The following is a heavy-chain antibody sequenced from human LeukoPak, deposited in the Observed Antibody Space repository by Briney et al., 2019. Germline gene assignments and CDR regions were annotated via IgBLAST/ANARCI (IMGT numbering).Heavy chain of an antibody. V-gene: IGHV3-21*04. J-gene: IGHJ4*02. CDR1: GFTFSSYS. D-gene: IGHD6-6*01. CDR3: ARDSSHYLGSSDY. CDR2: ISSSSSYI. Sequence: GGSLRLSCAASGFTFSSYSMNWVRQAPGKGLEWVSSISSSSSYIYYADSVKGRFTISRDNAKNSLYLQMNGLRDEDTAIYYCARDSSHYLGSSDYWGQGALVTVSS.